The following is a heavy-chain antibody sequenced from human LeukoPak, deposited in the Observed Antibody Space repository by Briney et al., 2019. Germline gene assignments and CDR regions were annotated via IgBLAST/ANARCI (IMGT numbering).Heavy chain of an antibody. CDR1: RFIFSNYW. Sequence: GGSLRLSCAASRFIFSNYWMHWVRQAPGNGLVWVSRIYSDGRRTSYADSVKGRFTISRDDAKNTLYLQVNSLRAEDTAIYYCTRGVPGIAAAGTGHGYFDLWGRGTLVTVSS. D-gene: IGHD6-13*01. J-gene: IGHJ2*01. V-gene: IGHV3-74*01. CDR2: IYSDGRRT. CDR3: TRGVPGIAAAGTGHGYFDL.